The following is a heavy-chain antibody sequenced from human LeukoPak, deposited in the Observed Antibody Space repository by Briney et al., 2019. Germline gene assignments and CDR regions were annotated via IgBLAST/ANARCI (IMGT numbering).Heavy chain of an antibody. V-gene: IGHV3-33*01. J-gene: IGHJ6*02. D-gene: IGHD2-8*02. CDR3: ARIGCTGGNCRLYYYYPMDV. CDR1: GFSFGLNTYG. CDR2: IWYDGGIK. Sequence: GGSLRLSCLASGFSFGLNTYGMQWVRQTPGKGLEWVAVIWYDGGIKYYGDAVKGRFTISRDNSKNTLYLQMDSLRGEDTAVYYCARIGCTGGNCRLYYYYPMDVWGQGTTVTVSS.